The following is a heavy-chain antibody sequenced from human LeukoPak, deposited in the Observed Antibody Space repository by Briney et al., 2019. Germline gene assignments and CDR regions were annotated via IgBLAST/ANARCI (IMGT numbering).Heavy chain of an antibody. J-gene: IGHJ4*02. CDR1: GYSFTSFC. CDR3: AKEQEGTAIGGVFDY. Sequence: ASVKLSCMASGYSFTSFCLSWVRQAPGQGPEWMGWISAASGSTNYAQKFQDRVTMTTDTSTTTVYMELRSLRSDDTAVYYCAKEQEGTAIGGVFDYWGQGTVVTVSS. D-gene: IGHD2-21*02. CDR2: ISAASGST. V-gene: IGHV1-18*01.